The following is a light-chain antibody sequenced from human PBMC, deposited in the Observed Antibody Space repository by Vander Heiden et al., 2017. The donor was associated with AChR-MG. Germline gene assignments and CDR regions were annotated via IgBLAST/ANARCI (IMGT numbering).Light chain of an antibody. Sequence: EIVMTQSPATLSVSPGERATLSCRTSQSVCSNVAWYQQKPDQAPRHLIYGASNRATGIPARFSGSGSGTEFTLTLSSLQSEDFAVYYCQQYNNWPPGPFGQGTKLEIK. CDR1: QSVCSN. CDR3: QQYNNWPPGP. J-gene: IGKJ2*01. V-gene: IGKV3-15*01. CDR2: GAS.